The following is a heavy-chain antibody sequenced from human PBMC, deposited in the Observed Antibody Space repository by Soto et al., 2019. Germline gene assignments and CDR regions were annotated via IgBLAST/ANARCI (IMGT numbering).Heavy chain of an antibody. V-gene: IGHV3-30-3*01. J-gene: IGHJ6*02. CDR1: GFTFSSYA. D-gene: IGHD3-3*01. CDR2: ISYDGSNK. CDR3: ARDEIRFSWAYGMDV. Sequence: QVQLVESGGGVVQPGRSLSLSCAASGFTFSSYAMHWVRQAPGKGLEWVAVISYDGSNKYYADSVKGRFTISRDNSKNPLYLQMNSLRAEDTAVYYCARDEIRFSWAYGMDVWGQGTTVTVSS.